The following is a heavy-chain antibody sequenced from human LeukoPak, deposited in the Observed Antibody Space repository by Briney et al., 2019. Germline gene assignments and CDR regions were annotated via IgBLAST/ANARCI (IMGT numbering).Heavy chain of an antibody. CDR3: ARDPDDYGGNLMSEYFDL. J-gene: IGHJ2*01. D-gene: IGHD4-23*01. CDR2: INHSGST. V-gene: IGHV4-34*01. CDR1: GGSFSGYY. Sequence: SETLSLTCAVYGGSFSGYYWSWIRQPPGKGLEWIGEINHSGSTNYNPSLKSRVTISVDTSKNQFSLKLSSVTAADTAVYYCARDPDDYGGNLMSEYFDLGGRGTLVTVSS.